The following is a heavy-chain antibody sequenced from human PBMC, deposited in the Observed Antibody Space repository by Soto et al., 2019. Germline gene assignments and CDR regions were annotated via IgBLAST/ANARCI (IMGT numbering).Heavy chain of an antibody. CDR1: GFTFKTYN. CDR3: ARDPSPDSSGWYYFDY. J-gene: IGHJ4*02. CDR2: IGTSGTPV. Sequence: EVQLVESGGALVQPGGSLRLSCAASGFTFKTYNMNWVRQAPGKGLEWVSYIGTSGTPVYYADSVKGRFTISRDNAKNSLFPQMHSLRDEDTALYFCARDPSPDSSGWYYFDYWGKGTLVTVSS. V-gene: IGHV3-48*02. D-gene: IGHD6-19*01.